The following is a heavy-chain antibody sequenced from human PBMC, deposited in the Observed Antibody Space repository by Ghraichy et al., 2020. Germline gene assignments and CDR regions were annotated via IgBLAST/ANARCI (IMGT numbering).Heavy chain of an antibody. CDR3: AWTPYNYYYDSSGYHAVG. J-gene: IGHJ4*02. CDR1: GGSISSYY. V-gene: IGHV4-59*08. D-gene: IGHD3-22*01. Sequence: SETLSLTCTVSGGSISSYYWSWIRQPPGKGLEWIGYIYYSGSTNYNPSLKSRVTISVDTSKNQFSLKLSSVTAADTAVYYCAWTPYNYYYDSSGYHAVGWGQGTLVTVSS. CDR2: IYYSGST.